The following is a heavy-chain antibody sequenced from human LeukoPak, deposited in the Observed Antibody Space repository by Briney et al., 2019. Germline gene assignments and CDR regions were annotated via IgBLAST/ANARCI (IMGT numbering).Heavy chain of an antibody. CDR1: GFTFSNAW. CDR2: IKSKTDGGTT. J-gene: IGHJ4*02. Sequence: PGGSLRLPCAASGFTFSNAWMSWVRQAPGKGLEWVGRIKSKTDGGTTDYAAPVKGRFTISRDDSKNTLYLQMNSLKTEDTAVYYCTTERDGYFFDYWGQGTLVTVSS. V-gene: IGHV3-15*01. D-gene: IGHD5-12*01. CDR3: TTERDGYFFDY.